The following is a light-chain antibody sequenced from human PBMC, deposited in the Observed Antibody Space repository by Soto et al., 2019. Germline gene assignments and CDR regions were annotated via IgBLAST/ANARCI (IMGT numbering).Light chain of an antibody. CDR1: SSDIGSYNI. CDR2: EGS. Sequence: QSALTQPASVSGSPGQSITISCTGTSSDIGSYNIVAWYQQHPGKAPKLIIYEGSRRPSGISNRFSGSKSGNTASLTISGLQAEDEADYHCCSYAGTSTFVIFGGGTKVTVL. V-gene: IGLV2-23*01. CDR3: CSYAGTSTFVI. J-gene: IGLJ2*01.